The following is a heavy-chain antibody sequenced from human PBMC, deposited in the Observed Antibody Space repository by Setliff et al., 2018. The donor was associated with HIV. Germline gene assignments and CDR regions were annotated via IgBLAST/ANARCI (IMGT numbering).Heavy chain of an antibody. V-gene: IGHV7-4-1*02. CDR2: INTENGNP. CDR1: GYTFTSYA. CDR3: ARDLNKGSIDY. Sequence: ASVKVSCKTSGYTFTSYALNWVRQAPGQGLEWMGWINTENGNPTYAQGFTGRFVFSLDTSVNTAYLDISGLQTEDTAVYYCARDLNKGSIDYWGQGTLVTVSS. D-gene: IGHD3-10*01. J-gene: IGHJ4*02.